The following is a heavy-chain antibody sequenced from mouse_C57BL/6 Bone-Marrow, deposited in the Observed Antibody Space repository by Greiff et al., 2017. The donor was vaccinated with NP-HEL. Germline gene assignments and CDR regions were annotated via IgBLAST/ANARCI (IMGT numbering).Heavy chain of an antibody. J-gene: IGHJ4*01. CDR2: IDPENGDT. D-gene: IGHD2-1*01. Sequence: QLQQSGAELVRPGASVKLSCTASGFNIKDDYMHWVKQRPEQGLEWIGWIDPENGDTEYASKFQGKATITADTSSNTAYLQLSSLTSEDTAVYYCTTVTTLYYYAMDYWGQGTSVTVSS. CDR3: TTVTTLYYYAMDY. V-gene: IGHV14-4*01. CDR1: GFNIKDDY.